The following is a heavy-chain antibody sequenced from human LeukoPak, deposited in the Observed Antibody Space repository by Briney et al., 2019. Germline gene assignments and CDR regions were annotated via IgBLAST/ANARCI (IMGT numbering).Heavy chain of an antibody. CDR3: ARLGKTLFDH. Sequence: SETLSLTCAVSGGSMSSGNWLSWVRQPPGKGLEWIGEIYHSGSTNYNPSLKSRVTISVDKSKNQFSLKLSSVTAADTAVSYCARLGKTLFDHWGKGTLVTVSS. J-gene: IGHJ4*02. CDR2: IYHSGST. V-gene: IGHV4-4*02. CDR1: GGSMSSGNW.